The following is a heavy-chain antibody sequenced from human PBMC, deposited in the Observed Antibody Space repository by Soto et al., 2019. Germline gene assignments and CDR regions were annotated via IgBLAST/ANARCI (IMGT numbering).Heavy chain of an antibody. D-gene: IGHD6-13*01. CDR2: IFSNDEK. J-gene: IGHJ5*02. CDR1: GFSLSNARMG. CDR3: ARILTKQLVLKNWFDP. V-gene: IGHV2-26*01. Sequence: QVTLKESGPVLVKPTETLTLTCTVSGFSLSNARMGVSWIRQPPGKALEWLAHIFSNDEKSYSTSLKSRLTISKDTSKSQVVLTMTNMDPVDTATSYCARILTKQLVLKNWFDPWGQGTLVTVSS.